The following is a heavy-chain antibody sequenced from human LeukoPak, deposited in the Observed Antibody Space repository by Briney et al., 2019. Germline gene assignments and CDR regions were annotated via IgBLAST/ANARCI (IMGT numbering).Heavy chain of an antibody. J-gene: IGHJ4*02. CDR1: EFTFSNYA. Sequence: QPGGSLRLSCAASEFTFSNYAMSWVRQAPGKGLEWVSGISLGTSDTYYADSVKGRFTISRDNSRTTLYLQMNSLRAEDAAVYYCAKRLLYSYGPGFDYWGQGTLVTVSS. CDR3: AKRLLYSYGPGFDY. D-gene: IGHD5-18*01. V-gene: IGHV3-23*01. CDR2: ISLGTSDT.